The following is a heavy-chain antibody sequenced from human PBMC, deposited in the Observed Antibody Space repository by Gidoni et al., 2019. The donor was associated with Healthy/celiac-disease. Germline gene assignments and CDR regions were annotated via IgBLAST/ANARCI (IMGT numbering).Heavy chain of an antibody. J-gene: IGHJ3*02. Sequence: QVQLVESGGGVVQPGRSLRLSCAASGFTFSSYGMHWVRQAPGKGLEWVAVISYDGSNKYYADSVKGRFTISRDNSKNTLYLQMNSLRAEDMAVYYCAKERIWSGYSPDIWGQGTMVTVSS. D-gene: IGHD3-3*01. CDR1: GFTFSSYG. CDR3: AKERIWSGYSPDI. CDR2: ISYDGSNK. V-gene: IGHV3-30*18.